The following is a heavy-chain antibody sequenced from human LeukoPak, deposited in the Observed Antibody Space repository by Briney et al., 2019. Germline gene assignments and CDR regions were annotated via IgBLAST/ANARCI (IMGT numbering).Heavy chain of an antibody. CDR2: ISSNGGST. D-gene: IGHD7-27*01. V-gene: IGHV3-64D*06. Sequence: GGSLRLSCAASGFTFSSYAMSWVRQAPGKGLEYVSAISSNGGSTYYADSVKGRFTISRDNSKNTLYLQMSSLRAEDTAVYYCVKDLWGDYVDYWGQGTLVTVSS. J-gene: IGHJ4*02. CDR1: GFTFSSYA. CDR3: VKDLWGDYVDY.